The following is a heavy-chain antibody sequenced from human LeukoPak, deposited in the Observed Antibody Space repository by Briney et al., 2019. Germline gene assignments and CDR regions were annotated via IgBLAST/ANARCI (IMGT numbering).Heavy chain of an antibody. V-gene: IGHV4-39*07. CDR1: GGSISSSSYY. CDR2: MFNSGST. Sequence: SETLSLTCTVSGGSISSSSYYWGWIRQPPGKGLELIGSMFNSGSTYYNPSLKSRVAISIDTSRNQFSLKLSSVTAADTAVYYCASRRDGYNFAFDIWGQGTMVTVSS. D-gene: IGHD5-24*01. J-gene: IGHJ3*02. CDR3: ASRRDGYNFAFDI.